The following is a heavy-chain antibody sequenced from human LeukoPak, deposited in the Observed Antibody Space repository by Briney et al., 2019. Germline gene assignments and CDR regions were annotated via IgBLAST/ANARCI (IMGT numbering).Heavy chain of an antibody. D-gene: IGHD3-16*02. V-gene: IGHV3-48*03. J-gene: IGHJ4*02. Sequence: GRSLRLSCAASGFTFSSYEMNWVRQAPGKGLEWVSYISSSGSTIYYADSVKGRFTISRDNAKNSLYLQMNSLRAEDTAVYYCARDRPSELGELSNGGVLRSGGGDYWGQGTLVTVSS. CDR3: ARDRPSELGELSNGGVLRSGGGDY. CDR1: GFTFSSYE. CDR2: ISSSGSTI.